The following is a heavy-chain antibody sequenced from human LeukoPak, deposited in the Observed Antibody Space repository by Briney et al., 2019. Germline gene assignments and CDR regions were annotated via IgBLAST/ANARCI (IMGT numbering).Heavy chain of an antibody. Sequence: GGSLRLSCAASGFTFSSYAMSWVRQAPGKGLEWVSAISGSGGSTYYADSVKGRFTISRDNSKNTLYLQMNSLRAEDTAVYYYAKGITVRGVKCYGMDVWGQGTTVTVSS. CDR2: ISGSGGST. J-gene: IGHJ6*02. V-gene: IGHV3-23*01. CDR1: GFTFSSYA. D-gene: IGHD3-10*01. CDR3: AKGITVRGVKCYGMDV.